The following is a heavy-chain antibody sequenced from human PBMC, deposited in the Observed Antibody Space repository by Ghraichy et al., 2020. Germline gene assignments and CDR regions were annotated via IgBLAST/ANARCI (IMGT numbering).Heavy chain of an antibody. Sequence: GSLRLSCAASGFTFSGSAMHWVRQASGKGLEWVGRIRSKANSYATAYAASVKGRFTISRDDSKNTAYLQMNSLKTEDTAVYYCTRPPAEYYDILTGQAYYYYYMDVWGKGTTVTVSS. V-gene: IGHV3-73*01. CDR1: GFTFSGSA. D-gene: IGHD3-9*01. J-gene: IGHJ6*03. CDR2: IRSKANSYAT. CDR3: TRPPAEYYDILTGQAYYYYYMDV.